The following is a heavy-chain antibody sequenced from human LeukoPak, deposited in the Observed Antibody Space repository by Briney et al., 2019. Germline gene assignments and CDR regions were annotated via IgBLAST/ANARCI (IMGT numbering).Heavy chain of an antibody. CDR2: ISGSGGST. V-gene: IGHV3-23*01. J-gene: IGHJ4*02. CDR1: GFTFSSYA. CDR3: AKDQAPYCSGGTCGGFDY. D-gene: IGHD2-15*01. Sequence: PGGSLRLSCAASGFTFSSYAMSWVRQAPGKGLEWVSAISGSGGSTYYADSVKGRFTISRDNSKNTLYLQMNSLRAEDTAVYYCAKDQAPYCSGGTCGGFDYWGQGTLVTVSS.